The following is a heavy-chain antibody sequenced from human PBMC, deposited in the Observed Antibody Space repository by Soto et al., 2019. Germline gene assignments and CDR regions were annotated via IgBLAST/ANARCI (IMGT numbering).Heavy chain of an antibody. CDR1: GFSFSNYG. CDR2: ISYDERNR. CDR3: AKKRPRYGDYGLDS. Sequence: PGGSLRLSCAASGFSFSNYGMHWVRQAPGKGLEWVAFISYDERNRYYADSVKGRFTISRDNSKNTLYLQMNSLRPDDTAVYYCAKKRPRYGDYGLDSWGQGTLVTVSS. J-gene: IGHJ4*02. V-gene: IGHV3-30*18. D-gene: IGHD4-17*01.